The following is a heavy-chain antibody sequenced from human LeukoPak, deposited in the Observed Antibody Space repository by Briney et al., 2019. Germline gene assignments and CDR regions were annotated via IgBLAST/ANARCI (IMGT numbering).Heavy chain of an antibody. J-gene: IGHJ4*02. D-gene: IGHD1-26*01. Sequence: ASVKVSCKATGYKFTKFYMHWVRQAPGQGLEWMGIINPRDISASYAQKFQGRVTMTEDTSTDTAYMELSSLRSEDTAVYYCATAGGSYSAMRYWGQGTLVTVSS. CDR1: GYKFTKFY. CDR2: INPRDISA. CDR3: ATAGGSYSAMRY. V-gene: IGHV1-46*01.